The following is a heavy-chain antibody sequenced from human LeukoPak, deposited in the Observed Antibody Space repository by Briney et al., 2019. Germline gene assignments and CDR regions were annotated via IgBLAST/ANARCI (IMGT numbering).Heavy chain of an antibody. J-gene: IGHJ4*02. CDR3: AREIVGATSPDY. V-gene: IGHV1-2*02. CDR1: GYSFTGYY. CDR2: INPDSGAT. Sequence: ASVKVSCKASGYSFTGYYMHWVRQAPGQGLECMAWINPDSGATKYAQKFQGRVTVTRDTSIKVAYMELTRLRFDDTAVYYCAREIVGATSPDYWGQGTLVTVSS. D-gene: IGHD1-26*01.